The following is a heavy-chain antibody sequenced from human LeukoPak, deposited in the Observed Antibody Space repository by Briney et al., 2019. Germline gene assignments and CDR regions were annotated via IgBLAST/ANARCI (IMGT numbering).Heavy chain of an antibody. CDR2: ISAYNGNT. CDR1: GYTFTSYG. Sequence: ASVKVSCKASGYTFTSYGISWVRQAPGQGLEWMGWISAYNGNTNYAQKLQGRVTMTTDTSTSTAYMELRSLRSDDTAVYYCARDRNWGLSSPKSWFDPWGQGTLVTVSS. CDR3: ARDRNWGLSSPKSWFDP. D-gene: IGHD3-16*01. J-gene: IGHJ5*02. V-gene: IGHV1-18*01.